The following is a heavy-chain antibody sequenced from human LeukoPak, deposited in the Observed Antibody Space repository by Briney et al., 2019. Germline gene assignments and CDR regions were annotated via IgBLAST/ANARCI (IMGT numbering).Heavy chain of an antibody. CDR3: ARTRITMVRGVIIRFDY. J-gene: IGHJ4*02. D-gene: IGHD3-10*01. CDR2: VSGSGSTI. Sequence: GGSLRLSCAASGFTFSSYEMNWVRQAPGKGLEWVSYVSGSGSTIYYADSVKGRFAISRDNAKNSLYLQMNSLRAEDTAVYYCARTRITMVRGVIIRFDYWGQGTLVTVSS. V-gene: IGHV3-48*03. CDR1: GFTFSSYE.